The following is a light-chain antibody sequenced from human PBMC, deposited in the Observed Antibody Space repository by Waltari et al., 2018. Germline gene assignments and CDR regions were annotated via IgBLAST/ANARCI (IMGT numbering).Light chain of an antibody. CDR2: EVN. J-gene: IGLJ2*01. CDR3: SSYAGSNSAV. CDR1: SSDVGGYNY. V-gene: IGLV2-8*01. Sequence: QSALTQPPSASGSPGQSVTISCTGTSSDVGGYNYVSWYQQHPGKAPKLMIYEVNKRPSGVPTRFSGSKSGNTASLTVSGLQAEDEADYYCSSYAGSNSAVFGGGTKVTVL.